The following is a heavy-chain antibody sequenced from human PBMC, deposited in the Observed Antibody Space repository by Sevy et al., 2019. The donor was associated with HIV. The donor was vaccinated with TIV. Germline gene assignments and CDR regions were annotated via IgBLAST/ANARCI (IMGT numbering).Heavy chain of an antibody. V-gene: IGHV4-59*01. Sequence: SETLSLTCTVSGDSISSYYWSWIRQPPGKGLEWIGYIYYSGSTNYNPSLKSRVTISKDTSKNQVSLKLTSVTAADTAVYYCVRGRPDYYYGMDVWGQGTTVTVSS. CDR1: GDSISSYY. CDR2: IYYSGST. CDR3: VRGRPDYYYGMDV. J-gene: IGHJ6*02.